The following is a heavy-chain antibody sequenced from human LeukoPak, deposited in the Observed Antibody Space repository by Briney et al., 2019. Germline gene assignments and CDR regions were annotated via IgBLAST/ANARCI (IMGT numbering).Heavy chain of an antibody. V-gene: IGHV3-66*01. J-gene: IGHJ6*02. CDR2: IYSGGST. CDR3: ARDRRRQQQSMDV. CDR1: GFTVSSNY. D-gene: IGHD6-13*01. Sequence: GGSLRLSCAASGFTVSSNYMSWVRQAPGKGLEWVSVIYSGGSTYYADSVKGRFTISGDNSKNTLYLQMNSLRAEDTAVYYCARDRRRQQQSMDVWGQGTTVTVSS.